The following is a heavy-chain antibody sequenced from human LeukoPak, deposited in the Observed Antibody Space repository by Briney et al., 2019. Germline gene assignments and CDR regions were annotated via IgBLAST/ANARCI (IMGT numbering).Heavy chain of an antibody. CDR1: GGSFSGYY. J-gene: IGHJ4*02. Sequence: PSETLSLTCAVYGGSFSGYYWSWIRQPPGKGLEWIGEINHSGSTNYNPSLKSRVTISVDTSKNQFSLKLSSVTAADTAVYYCARGWGSGWFDYWGQGTLVTVSS. CDR3: ARGWGSGWFDY. CDR2: INHSGST. V-gene: IGHV4-34*01. D-gene: IGHD6-19*01.